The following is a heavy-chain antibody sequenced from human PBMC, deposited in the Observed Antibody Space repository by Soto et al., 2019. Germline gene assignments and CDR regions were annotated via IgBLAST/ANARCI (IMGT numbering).Heavy chain of an antibody. Sequence: SETLSLTCTVSGGSISSSSYYWGWIRQPPGKGLEWIGSIYYSGSTYYNPSLKSRVTISVDTSKNQFSLKLSSVTAADTAVYYCARGYDILTGYHLWGQGTLVTVSS. CDR3: ARGYDILTGYHL. D-gene: IGHD3-9*01. J-gene: IGHJ4*02. CDR2: IYYSGST. CDR1: GGSISSSSYY. V-gene: IGHV4-39*01.